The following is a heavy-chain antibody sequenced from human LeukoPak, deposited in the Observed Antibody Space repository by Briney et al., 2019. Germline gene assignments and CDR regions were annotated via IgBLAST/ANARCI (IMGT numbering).Heavy chain of an antibody. CDR2: IRYDGSNK. CDR1: GFTFSSYG. J-gene: IGHJ3*02. CDR3: ARVDSVPGTDNDAFDI. Sequence: PGGSLRLSCAASGFTFSSYGMHWVRQAPGKGLEWVAFIRYDGSNKYYADSVKGRFTISRDNAKNSLYLQMNSLRAEDTAVYYCARVDSVPGTDNDAFDIWGQGTMVTVSS. D-gene: IGHD3/OR15-3a*01. V-gene: IGHV3-30*02.